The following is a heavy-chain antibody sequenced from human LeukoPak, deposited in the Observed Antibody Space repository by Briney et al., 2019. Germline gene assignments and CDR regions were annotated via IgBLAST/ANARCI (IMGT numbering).Heavy chain of an antibody. V-gene: IGHV4-4*02. CDR2: TSHDGNA. CDR1: GGSISTNTW. J-gene: IGHJ4*02. D-gene: IGHD4-23*01. Sequence: SETLSLTCAVSGGSISTNTWWSWVRQPSGKGLEWIGQTSHDGNADYTPSLKSRVTISVDKSKNQLSLKLNSVTAADSAVYYCAKHGGRYFDSWGQGTLVTVSS. CDR3: AKHGGRYFDS.